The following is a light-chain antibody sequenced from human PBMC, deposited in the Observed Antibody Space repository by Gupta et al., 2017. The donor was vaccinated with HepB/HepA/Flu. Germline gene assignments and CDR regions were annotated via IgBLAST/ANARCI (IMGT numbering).Light chain of an antibody. CDR1: QNINNY. V-gene: IGKV1-39*01. CDR2: AAS. Sequence: DIQMTQSPSSLSAAVGDRVTITCRASQNINNYLNWYHQKPGEVPKLLIYAASSLQSGVPSRFSGSGSGTEFTLTITDLQPEDFGSFFCQRTEVTPQTFGHGAKVEVK. J-gene: IGKJ1*01. CDR3: QRTEVTPQT.